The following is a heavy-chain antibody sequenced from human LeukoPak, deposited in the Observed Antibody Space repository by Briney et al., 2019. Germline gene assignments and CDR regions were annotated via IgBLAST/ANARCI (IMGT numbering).Heavy chain of an antibody. CDR3: AKWSSGSHSDGMDV. CDR1: GFTFSSYA. Sequence: GGSLRLSCAASGFTFSSYAMSWVRQAPGKGLEWVSVICGSGGSKYYADSVKGRFTISRDNSKNMLYLQMTSLRAEDTAVYYCAKWSSGSHSDGMDVWGQGTTVTVSS. D-gene: IGHD3-10*01. CDR2: ICGSGGSK. V-gene: IGHV3-23*01. J-gene: IGHJ6*02.